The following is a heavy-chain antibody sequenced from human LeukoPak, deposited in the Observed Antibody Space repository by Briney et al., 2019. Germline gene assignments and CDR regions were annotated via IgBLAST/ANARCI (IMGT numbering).Heavy chain of an antibody. J-gene: IGHJ6*03. V-gene: IGHV3-66*01. CDR1: GFTVSSNY. CDR2: IYSGGST. D-gene: IGHD3-16*02. Sequence: PGGSLRLSCAASGFTVSSNYMSWVRQAPGKGLEWVSFIYSGGSTYYADSVKGRFTISRDNSKNTLYLQMNSLRAEDTAVYYCARVYYDYVWGSYRYYYYYMDVWGKGTTVTISS. CDR3: ARVYYDYVWGSYRYYYYYMDV.